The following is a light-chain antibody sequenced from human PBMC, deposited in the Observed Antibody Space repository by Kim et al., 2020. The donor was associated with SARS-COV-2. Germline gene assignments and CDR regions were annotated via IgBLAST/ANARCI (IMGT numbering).Light chain of an antibody. CDR2: AAS. V-gene: IGKV3-20*01. Sequence: EIVLTQSPGTLSLSPGERATLSCRASQSVSSNYLAWYQQKPGQAPRLLIYAASSRATGIPDRFSGSGSQTDFTLTINGLEPEDFALYYCQQYGTSTGYTFGQGTNLDI. CDR3: QQYGTSTGYT. CDR1: QSVSSNY. J-gene: IGKJ2*01.